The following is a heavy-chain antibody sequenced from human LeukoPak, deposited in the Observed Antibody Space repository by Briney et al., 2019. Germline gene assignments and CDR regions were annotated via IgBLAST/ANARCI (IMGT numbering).Heavy chain of an antibody. V-gene: IGHV1-46*01. CDR2: INPSGGST. J-gene: IGHJ4*02. CDR3: ARAGLLRIYFDY. Sequence: ASVKVSCKASGYTFTSYYMHWVRQAPGQGLEWMGIINPSGGSTSYAQKFQGRITMTRDTSTSTVYMELSSLRSEDTAVYYCARAGLLRIYFDYWGQGTLVTVSS. CDR1: GYTFTSYY. D-gene: IGHD1-26*01.